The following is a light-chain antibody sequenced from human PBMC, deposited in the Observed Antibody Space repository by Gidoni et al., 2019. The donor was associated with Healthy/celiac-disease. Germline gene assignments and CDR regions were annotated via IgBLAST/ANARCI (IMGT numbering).Light chain of an antibody. CDR3: QKYTRALRT. CDR1: LSISND. V-gene: IGKV1-27*01. Sequence: MQMTQSPSSLSASVGERDTSTCRASLSISNDLAWYQQKPGQVPKLLIYAAATLQSGVPSRFSGSGSGTDFTLTISSLEPEDVATYYCQKYTRALRTFXXXTKVEIK. J-gene: IGKJ1*01. CDR2: AAA.